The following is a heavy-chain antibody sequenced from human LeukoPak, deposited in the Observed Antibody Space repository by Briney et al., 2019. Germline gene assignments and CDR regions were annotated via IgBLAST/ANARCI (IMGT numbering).Heavy chain of an antibody. D-gene: IGHD6-19*01. V-gene: IGHV3-48*02. Sequence: GGSLRLSCAASRFTFSSSSMNWVRQAPGKGLEWVSHIRSSGRTIYYTDSVKGRFTISRDNAKNSLYLQMNSLRDEDTAAYYCATGRDSSGSYDYWGQGTLVTVSS. CDR1: RFTFSSSS. J-gene: IGHJ4*02. CDR3: ATGRDSSGSYDY. CDR2: IRSSGRTI.